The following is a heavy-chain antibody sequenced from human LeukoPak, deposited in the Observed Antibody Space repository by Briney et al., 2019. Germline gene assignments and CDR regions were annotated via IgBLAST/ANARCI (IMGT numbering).Heavy chain of an antibody. CDR3: ARSPSGTGGFDP. D-gene: IGHD1-1*01. V-gene: IGHV3-48*01. J-gene: IGHJ5*02. Sequence: GGSLRLSCAASGFTFSSHSMNWVRQAPGKGLEWVSYISSSSNTTYYADSVKGRFTISRDNAKNSLYLQMNSLRAEDTAVYYCARSPSGTGGFDPWGQGTLVTVSS. CDR2: ISSSSNTT. CDR1: GFTFSSHS.